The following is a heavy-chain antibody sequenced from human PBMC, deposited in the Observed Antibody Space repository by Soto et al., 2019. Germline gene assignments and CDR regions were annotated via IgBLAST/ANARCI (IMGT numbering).Heavy chain of an antibody. CDR1: GYSLTSYW. CDR2: INPGDSDT. Sequence: PGESLKISCEGSGYSLTSYWIGWARQMSGKGLEWMGIINPGDSDTRYSPSFQGQVTISVDKSINTAYLHWSSLKASDTAMYYCGRRPNLELGMDVWGQGTTVTVSS. CDR3: GRRPNLELGMDV. D-gene: IGHD1-26*01. J-gene: IGHJ6*02. V-gene: IGHV5-51*01.